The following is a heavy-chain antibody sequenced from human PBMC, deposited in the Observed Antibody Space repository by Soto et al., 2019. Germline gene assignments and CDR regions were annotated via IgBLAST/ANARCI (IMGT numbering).Heavy chain of an antibody. CDR3: ARVLSWQWLAEFDY. V-gene: IGHV1-18*01. J-gene: IGHJ4*02. Sequence: ASVKVSCKTSGYTFSDYGLAWLRQTPGQRPEWMGWVSTYNTNTNYAQKFQGRVTMTTDTSTSTAYMELRSLRSDDTAVYYCARVLSWQWLAEFDYWGQGTLVTVSS. CDR2: VSTYNTNT. D-gene: IGHD6-19*01. CDR1: GYTFSDYG.